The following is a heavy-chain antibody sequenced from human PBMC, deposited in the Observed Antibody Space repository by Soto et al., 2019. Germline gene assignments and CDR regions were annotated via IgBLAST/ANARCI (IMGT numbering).Heavy chain of an antibody. Sequence: QITLKESGPTLVKPTQTLTLTCTFSGFSLSTSGVGVVWIRQPPGKALEWLAVIYWDGDKRYSPSLKSRLTITKDTSKNQVVLIMTNMDPVDTATYYCAHKNYGDYPTDYWGQGTLVSVSS. CDR2: IYWDGDK. CDR3: AHKNYGDYPTDY. D-gene: IGHD4-17*01. J-gene: IGHJ4*02. V-gene: IGHV2-5*02. CDR1: GFSLSTSGVG.